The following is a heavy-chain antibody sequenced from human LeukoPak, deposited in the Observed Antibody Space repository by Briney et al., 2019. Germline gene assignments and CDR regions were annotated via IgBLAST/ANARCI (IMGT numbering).Heavy chain of an antibody. V-gene: IGHV4-34*01. CDR1: DGSFSGYY. D-gene: IGHD2-21*01. J-gene: IGHJ6*03. CDR2: INHSGST. CDR3: ASERRSQAAQIALRYYYYMDV. Sequence: SETLSLTCAVYDGSFSGYYWSWIRQPPGKGLEWIGEINHSGSTNYNPSLKSRVTISIYTSRNQFSLKLSSVTAADTAVYYCASERRSQAAQIALRYYYYMDVWGRGTTVTVSS.